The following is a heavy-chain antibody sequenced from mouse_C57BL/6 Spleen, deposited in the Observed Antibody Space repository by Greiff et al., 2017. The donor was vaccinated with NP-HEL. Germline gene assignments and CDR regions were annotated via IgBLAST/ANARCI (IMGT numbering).Heavy chain of an antibody. Sequence: VQLQQPGAELVKPGASVKMSCKASGYTFTSYWITWVKQRPGQGLEWIGDIYPGSGSTNYNEKFKSKATLTVDTSSSTAYMQLSSLTSEDSAVYYCARHYGNYFYAMDYWGQGTSVTVSS. J-gene: IGHJ4*01. CDR3: ARHYGNYFYAMDY. CDR1: GYTFTSYW. D-gene: IGHD2-1*01. V-gene: IGHV1-55*01. CDR2: IYPGSGST.